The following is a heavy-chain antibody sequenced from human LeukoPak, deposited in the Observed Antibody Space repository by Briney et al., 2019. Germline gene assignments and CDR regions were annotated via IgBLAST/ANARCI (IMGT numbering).Heavy chain of an antibody. D-gene: IGHD4-17*01. Sequence: ASVKVSCKASGGTFSSYAISWVRQAPGQGLEWMGGIIPIFGTANYAQKFQGRVTITADGSTSTAYMELSSLRSEDTAVYYCARLFDYGDSQYYFDYWGQGTLVTVSS. CDR1: GGTFSSYA. CDR3: ARLFDYGDSQYYFDY. V-gene: IGHV1-69*13. CDR2: IIPIFGTA. J-gene: IGHJ4*02.